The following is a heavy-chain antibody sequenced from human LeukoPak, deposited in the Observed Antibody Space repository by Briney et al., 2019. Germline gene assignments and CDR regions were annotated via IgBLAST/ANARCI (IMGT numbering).Heavy chain of an antibody. CDR3: ARDRRLGPDY. CDR2: ISSSSSYI. J-gene: IGHJ4*02. V-gene: IGHV3-21*01. Sequence: PGGSLRLFCGASGFTFSSYSMNWVRQAPGKGLEWVSSISSSSSYIYYADSVKGRFTISRDNAKNSLYLEMNSLRAEDTAVYYCARDRRLGPDYWGQGTLVTVSS. D-gene: IGHD4-11*01. CDR1: GFTFSSYS.